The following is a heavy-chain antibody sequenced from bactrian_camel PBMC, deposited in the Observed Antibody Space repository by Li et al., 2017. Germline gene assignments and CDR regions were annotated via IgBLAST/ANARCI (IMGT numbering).Heavy chain of an antibody. Sequence: VQLVESGGGLVQPGGSLRLSCAASGFTFSSYYMTWVRQAPGKGLERVGSTYSDGSDTKLVDAVKGRFTISRDNAKNTVYLQMNSLESEDTALYYCAVYGMEWRAYKYWAQGTQVTVS. CDR1: GFTFSSYY. D-gene: IGHD6*01. V-gene: IGHV3S6*01. CDR2: TYSDGSDT. CDR3: AVYGMEWRAYKY. J-gene: IGHJ4*01.